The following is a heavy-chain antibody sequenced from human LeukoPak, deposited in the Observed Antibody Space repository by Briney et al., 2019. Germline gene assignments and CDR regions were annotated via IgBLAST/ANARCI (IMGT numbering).Heavy chain of an antibody. CDR2: IIPIFGTA. D-gene: IGHD2-2*01. V-gene: IGHV1-69*13. J-gene: IGHJ4*02. CDR1: GGTLSSYA. CDR3: ARGYCSSTSCYAGHFDY. Sequence: ASVKVSCKASGGTLSSYAISWVRQAPGQGLEWMGGIIPIFGTANYAQKFQGRVTITADESTSTAYMELSSLRSEDMAVYYCARGYCSSTSCYAGHFDYWGQGTLVTVSS.